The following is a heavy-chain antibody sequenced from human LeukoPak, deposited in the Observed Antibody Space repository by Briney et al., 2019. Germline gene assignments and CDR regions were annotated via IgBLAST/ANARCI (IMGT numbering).Heavy chain of an antibody. CDR3: ATWYSGGYFMVSALDY. Sequence: ASVKVSCKVSGYTLTELSMHWVRQAPGKGLEWMGGFDPEDGETIYAQKFQGRVTMTEDTSTDTAYMELSSLRSEDTAVYYCATWYSGGYFMVSALDYWGQGTLVTVSS. CDR2: FDPEDGET. CDR1: GYTLTELS. D-gene: IGHD1-26*01. V-gene: IGHV1-24*01. J-gene: IGHJ4*02.